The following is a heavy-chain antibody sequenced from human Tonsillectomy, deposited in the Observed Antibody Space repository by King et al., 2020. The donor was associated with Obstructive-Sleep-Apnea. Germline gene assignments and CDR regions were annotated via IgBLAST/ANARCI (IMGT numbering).Heavy chain of an antibody. CDR3: AREGGYYDSSGYAPIFDY. V-gene: IGHV3-48*03. J-gene: IGHJ4*02. CDR1: GFTFSSYS. Sequence: VQLVESGGGLVQPGGSLRLSCAASGFTFSSYSLHWVRQAPGKGLEGLSYISSGGTTIYYADSVKGRFTISRDNAKHSLSLQINSLSAEDTAVYFCAREGGYYDSSGYAPIFDYWGQGTLVTVSS. CDR2: ISSGGTTI. D-gene: IGHD3-22*01.